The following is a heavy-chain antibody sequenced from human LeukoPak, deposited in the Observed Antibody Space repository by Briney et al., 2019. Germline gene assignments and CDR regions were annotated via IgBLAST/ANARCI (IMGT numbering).Heavy chain of an antibody. CDR2: IYPGDSDT. CDR1: GYSFTSYW. J-gene: IGHJ4*02. CDR3: ARQFYGYPLPDY. V-gene: IGHV5-51*01. Sequence: PGGSLQISCKGSGYSFTSYWIGWVRPLPGKGLEWMGIIYPGDSDTRYSPSFQGQDTISADKSISTAYLQWRSLKASDTAMYYCARQFYGYPLPDYWGQGTLVTVSS. D-gene: IGHD5-24*01.